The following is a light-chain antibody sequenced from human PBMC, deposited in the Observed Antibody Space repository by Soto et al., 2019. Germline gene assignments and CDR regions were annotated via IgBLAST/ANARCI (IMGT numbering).Light chain of an antibody. V-gene: IGKV2-30*01. Sequence: DAVMTQSPLSLPVSLGQSASISCRSSQNLLYSDGNTYLNWFQQRPGQSPRRLIAKVSNRDSGVPDRFSGSGSGTDFTLRISRVEAGDVGIYYCMQGTHWPYTFGQGTKLEIK. J-gene: IGKJ2*01. CDR2: KVS. CDR1: QNLLYSDGNTY. CDR3: MQGTHWPYT.